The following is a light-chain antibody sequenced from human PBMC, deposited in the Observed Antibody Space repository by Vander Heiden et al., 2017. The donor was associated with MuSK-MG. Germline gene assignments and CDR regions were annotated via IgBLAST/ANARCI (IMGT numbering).Light chain of an antibody. CDR2: GVS. CDR3: QQDAGSHT. CDR1: QSVSSTY. J-gene: IGKJ5*01. V-gene: IGKV3-20*01. Sequence: ELVLTQSPGTLSLSPGERATLSCRASQSVSSTYLAWYQQKPGQAPRLIIYGVSSRATGIPDRFSGSGAGTDFTLISSRLEHEDFAVYYCQQDAGSHTFGQGTQLEIK.